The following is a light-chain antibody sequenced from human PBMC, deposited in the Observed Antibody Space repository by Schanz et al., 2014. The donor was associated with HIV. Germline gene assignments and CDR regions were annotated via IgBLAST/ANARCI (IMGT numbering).Light chain of an antibody. CDR1: SSDVGGYYY. Sequence: QSVLAQPPSVSGSPGQSVNISCTGTSSDVGGYYYVSWYQQHPGKAPKLMIYDFSDRPSGISSRFSGSKSGNTASLTISALQAEDEADYYCSSYRSYSTLEGVFGGGTKLTVL. CDR2: DFS. V-gene: IGLV2-14*03. J-gene: IGLJ3*02. CDR3: SSYRSYSTLEGV.